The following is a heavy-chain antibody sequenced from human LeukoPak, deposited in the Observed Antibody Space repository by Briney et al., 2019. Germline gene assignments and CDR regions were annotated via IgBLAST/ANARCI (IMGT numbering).Heavy chain of an antibody. CDR2: IIPMVDST. CDR3: ASYNDDHYDTSDGMDV. V-gene: IGHV1-69*04. J-gene: IGHJ6*02. D-gene: IGHD3-22*01. Sequence: AASVMVSCTGPGGTFGSYGIIWVRQAPGQGLEWVGRIIPMVDSTDHAQKFEGRVTITADKASSTAYIELRSLRSEDTGVYYCASYNDDHYDTSDGMDVWGQGTTVTVSS. CDR1: GGTFGSYG.